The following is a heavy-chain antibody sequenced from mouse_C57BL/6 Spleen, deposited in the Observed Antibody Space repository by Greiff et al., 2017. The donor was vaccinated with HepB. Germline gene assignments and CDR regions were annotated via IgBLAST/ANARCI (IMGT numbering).Heavy chain of an antibody. J-gene: IGHJ1*03. Sequence: EVHLVESGGDLVKPGGSLKLSCAASGFTFSSYGMSWVRQTPDKRLEWVATISSGGSYTYYPDSVKGRFTISRDNAKNTLYLQMSSLKSEDTAMYYCARHEDYGSLYWYFDVWGTGTTVTVSS. D-gene: IGHD1-1*01. V-gene: IGHV5-6*01. CDR3: ARHEDYGSLYWYFDV. CDR1: GFTFSSYG. CDR2: ISSGGSYT.